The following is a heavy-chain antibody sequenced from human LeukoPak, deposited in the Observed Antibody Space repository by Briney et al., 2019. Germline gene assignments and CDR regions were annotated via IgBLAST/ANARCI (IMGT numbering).Heavy chain of an antibody. V-gene: IGHV1-2*06. Sequence: ASVKVSCKASGYTFTGYYIHWVRQAPGRGLEWVGRINPNSGGTNYAQKFQGRVTMTRDTSISTAYMELSRLRSDDTAVYYCARGAWKAMVTAIPVGHGNWFDPWGQGTLVTVSS. CDR1: GYTFTGYY. D-gene: IGHD2-21*02. J-gene: IGHJ5*02. CDR2: INPNSGGT. CDR3: ARGAWKAMVTAIPVGHGNWFDP.